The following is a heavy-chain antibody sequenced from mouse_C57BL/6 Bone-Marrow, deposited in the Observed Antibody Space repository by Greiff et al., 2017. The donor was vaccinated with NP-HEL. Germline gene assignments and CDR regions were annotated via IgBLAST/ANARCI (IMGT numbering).Heavy chain of an antibody. Sequence: EVMLVESGGGLVKPGGSLKLSCAASGFTFSSYTMSWVRQTPEKRLEWVATISGGGGNTYYPDSVKGRFTISRDNAKNTLYLQMSSLRSEDTALYYCARHLPGFAYWGQGTLVTVSA. CDR3: ARHLPGFAY. CDR2: ISGGGGNT. J-gene: IGHJ3*01. D-gene: IGHD2-10*01. CDR1: GFTFSSYT. V-gene: IGHV5-9*01.